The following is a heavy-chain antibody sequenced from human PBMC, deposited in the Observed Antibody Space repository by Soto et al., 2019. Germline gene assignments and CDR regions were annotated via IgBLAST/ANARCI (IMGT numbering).Heavy chain of an antibody. Sequence: SETLSLTCAVSGGSISSSNWWSWVRQPPGKGLEWIGEIYHSGSTNYNPSLKSRVTISVDKSKNQFSLKLSSVTAADTAVYYCARVEAAAGMVFDYWGQGTLVTVSS. J-gene: IGHJ4*02. CDR2: IYHSGST. V-gene: IGHV4-4*02. CDR3: ARVEAAAGMVFDY. CDR1: GGSISSSNW. D-gene: IGHD6-13*01.